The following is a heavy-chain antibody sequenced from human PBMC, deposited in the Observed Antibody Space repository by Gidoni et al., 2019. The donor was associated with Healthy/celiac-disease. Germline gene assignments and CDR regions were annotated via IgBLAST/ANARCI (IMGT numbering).Heavy chain of an antibody. Sequence: EVQLLESGGGLVQPGGSLSLSCAASGFTFSSYAMSWVRQAPGKGLEWVSAISGSGGSKYYADSVKGRFTISRDNSKNTLYLQMNSLRAEDTAVYYCAKVEVGPYGSGSFGYWGQGTLVTVSS. CDR1: GFTFSSYA. J-gene: IGHJ4*02. CDR2: ISGSGGSK. CDR3: AKVEVGPYGSGSFGY. V-gene: IGHV3-23*01. D-gene: IGHD3-10*01.